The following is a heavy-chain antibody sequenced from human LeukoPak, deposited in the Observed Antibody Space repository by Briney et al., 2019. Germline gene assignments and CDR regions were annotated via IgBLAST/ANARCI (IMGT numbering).Heavy chain of an antibody. Sequence: PGGSLTLSCTVSRFVFSNYGVSWVRQATGKGLEWVSAISGSGGSTYYADSVKGRFTISRDNSKNTLYLQMNSLRAEDTAVYYCAKDKGSGSYSPFGYWGQGTLVTVSS. CDR1: RFVFSNYG. D-gene: IGHD3-10*01. CDR3: AKDKGSGSYSPFGY. CDR2: ISGSGGST. V-gene: IGHV3-23*01. J-gene: IGHJ4*02.